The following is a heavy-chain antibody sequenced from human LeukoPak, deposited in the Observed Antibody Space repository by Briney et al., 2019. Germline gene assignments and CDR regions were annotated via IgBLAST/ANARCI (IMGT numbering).Heavy chain of an antibody. D-gene: IGHD3-22*01. CDR2: IKSKTDGGTT. CDR1: GFTFSNAW. J-gene: IGHJ4*02. V-gene: IGHV3-15*01. Sequence: GGSLRLSCAASGFTFSNAWMSWVRQAPGKGLEWVGRIKSKTDGGTTDYAAPVKGRFTISRDDSKNTLYLQMNSLKTEDTAVYYCTTQTYYYDSSGYKSSSGGGQGTLVTVSS. CDR3: TTQTYYYDSSGYKSSSG.